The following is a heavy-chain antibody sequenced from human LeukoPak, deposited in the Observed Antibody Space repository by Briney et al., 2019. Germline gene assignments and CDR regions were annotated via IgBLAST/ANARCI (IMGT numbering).Heavy chain of an antibody. Sequence: PGGSLRLSCAASGFTFSSYGMHWVRQAPGKGLEWVAFIRYDGSNKYYADSVKGRFTISRDNSKNTLYLQMNSLRAEDTAVYYCAISFWSGYYSGFDYWGQGTLVTVSS. V-gene: IGHV3-30*02. D-gene: IGHD3-3*01. J-gene: IGHJ4*02. CDR3: AISFWSGYYSGFDY. CDR2: IRYDGSNK. CDR1: GFTFSSYG.